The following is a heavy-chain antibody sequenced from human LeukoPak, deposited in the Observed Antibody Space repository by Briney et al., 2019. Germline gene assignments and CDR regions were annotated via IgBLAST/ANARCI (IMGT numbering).Heavy chain of an antibody. CDR1: GYTFTSYG. CDR2: INPSGGST. V-gene: IGHV1-46*01. Sequence: ASVKVSCTASGYTFTSYGIRWVRQAPGQGLEWMGIINPSGGSTSYAQKFQGRVTMTRDTSTSTAYMELSSLRSEDTAVYYCARGGYCSGGSCFRYNWFDPWGQGTLVTVSS. J-gene: IGHJ5*02. D-gene: IGHD2-15*01. CDR3: ARGGYCSGGSCFRYNWFDP.